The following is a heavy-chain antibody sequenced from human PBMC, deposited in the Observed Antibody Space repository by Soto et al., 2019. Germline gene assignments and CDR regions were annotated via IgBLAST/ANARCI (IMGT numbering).Heavy chain of an antibody. V-gene: IGHV4-31*03. Sequence: QVQLQESGPGLVKPSQTLSLTCTVSGGSISSGGYYWSWIRQHPGKGLGWIGYIYYSANTYYNPSLTSRVTISVDTSKNKFSLKLSSVPAADTAVYYCASCSGVSRYSLAFNTWGQGTMVTVSS. CDR2: IYYSANT. CDR3: ASCSGVSRYSLAFNT. CDR1: GGSISSGGYY. J-gene: IGHJ3*02. D-gene: IGHD2-15*01.